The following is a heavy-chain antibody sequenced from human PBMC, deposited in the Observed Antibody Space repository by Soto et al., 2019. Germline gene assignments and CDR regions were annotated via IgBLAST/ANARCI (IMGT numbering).Heavy chain of an antibody. CDR1: GGSVSSGSYY. J-gene: IGHJ5*02. V-gene: IGHV4-61*01. D-gene: IGHD1-1*01. Sequence: QVQLQESGPGLVKPSETLSLTCTVSGGSVSSGSYYWSWIRQPPGKGLEWIGYIYYSGSTNYNPSIKSRVTISVDTSKNQFSLKLSSVTAADTAVYYCARGTPRMSWFDPWGQGTLVTVSS. CDR3: ARGTPRMSWFDP. CDR2: IYYSGST.